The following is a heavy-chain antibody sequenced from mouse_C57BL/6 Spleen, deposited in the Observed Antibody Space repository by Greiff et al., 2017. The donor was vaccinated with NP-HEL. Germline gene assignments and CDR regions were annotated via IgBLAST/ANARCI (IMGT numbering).Heavy chain of an antibody. CDR2: ISSGSSTI. D-gene: IGHD6-1*01. V-gene: IGHV5-17*01. J-gene: IGHJ1*03. CDR3: ARSRHSPRYFDV. CDR1: GFTFSDYG. Sequence: EVQLQESGGGLVKPGGSLKLSCAASGFTFSDYGMHWVRQAPEKGLEWVAYISSGSSTIYYADTVKGRFTISRDNAKNTLFLQMTSLRSEDTAMYYCARSRHSPRYFDVWGTGTTVTVSS.